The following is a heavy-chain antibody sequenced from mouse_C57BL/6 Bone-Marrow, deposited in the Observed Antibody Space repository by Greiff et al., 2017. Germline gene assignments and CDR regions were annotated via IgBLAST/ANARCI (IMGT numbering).Heavy chain of an antibody. CDR1: GFTFSDYY. J-gene: IGHJ2*01. D-gene: IGHD4-1*01. Sequence: DVKLVESGGGLVQPGGSLKLSCAASGFTFSDYYMYWVRQTPEKRLEWVAYISNGGGSTYYPDTVKGRFTISRDNAKNTLYLQMSRLKSEDTAMYYCARRAGTVFDYWGQGTTLTVSS. CDR2: ISNGGGST. V-gene: IGHV5-12*01. CDR3: ARRAGTVFDY.